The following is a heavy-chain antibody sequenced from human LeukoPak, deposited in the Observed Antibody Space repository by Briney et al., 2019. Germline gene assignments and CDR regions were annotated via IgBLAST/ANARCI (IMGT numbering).Heavy chain of an antibody. CDR1: GFTFSSYA. Sequence: GGSLRLSCAASGFTFSSYAMHWVRQAPGKGLEWVSTIGGAGGSTYYADPVKGRFTVSRDNSKNTLYLQMNSLRAEDTAVYYCAKGGVRYFDYWGQGTLVTVSS. CDR3: AKGGVRYFDY. V-gene: IGHV3-23*01. D-gene: IGHD3-16*01. CDR2: IGGAGGST. J-gene: IGHJ4*02.